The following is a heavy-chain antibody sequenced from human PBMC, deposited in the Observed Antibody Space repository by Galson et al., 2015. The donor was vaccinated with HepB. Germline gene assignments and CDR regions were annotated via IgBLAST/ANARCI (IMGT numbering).Heavy chain of an antibody. V-gene: IGHV5-51*01. Sequence: QSGAEVKKPGESLKISCKASGYSFTSYWIGWVRQMPGKGLEWMGIIYPGDSDTTYSPSFQGQVTISADKSISTAYLQWSSLKASDTAMYYCARLGCSGGSCYSEGGWFDPWGQGTLVTVSS. CDR2: IYPGDSDT. CDR3: ARLGCSGGSCYSEGGWFDP. D-gene: IGHD2-15*01. J-gene: IGHJ5*02. CDR1: GYSFTSYW.